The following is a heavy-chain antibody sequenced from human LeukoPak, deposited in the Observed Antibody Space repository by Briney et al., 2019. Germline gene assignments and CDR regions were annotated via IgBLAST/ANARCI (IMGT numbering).Heavy chain of an antibody. CDR3: ARGRGYYDSRGFDY. CDR1: GGSISSGSYY. CDR2: IYTSGST. J-gene: IGHJ4*02. V-gene: IGHV4-61*02. D-gene: IGHD3-22*01. Sequence: SETLSLTCTVSGGSISSGSYYWSWIRQPAGKGLEWIGRIYTSGSTNYNPSLKSRVTISVDTSKNQFSLKLSPVTAADTAVYYCARGRGYYDSRGFDYWGQGTLVTVSS.